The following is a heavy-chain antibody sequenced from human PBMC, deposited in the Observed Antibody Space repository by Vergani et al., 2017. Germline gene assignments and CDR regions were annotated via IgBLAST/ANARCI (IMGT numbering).Heavy chain of an antibody. V-gene: IGHV4-38-2*01. Sequence: QVQLLESGPGLLKPPETLSLTCSVPGYSITSGYYWGWIRQPPGRGLEWIGSIYHTGSAYYNPSLNSRVNVSVVTSMNQVSLKLNSVTAADTAVYYCVRTVALWFGETKDGGWFDPWGQGTLVTVTS. CDR3: VRTVALWFGETKDGGWFDP. J-gene: IGHJ5*02. CDR1: GYSITSGYY. D-gene: IGHD3-10*01. CDR2: IYHTGSA.